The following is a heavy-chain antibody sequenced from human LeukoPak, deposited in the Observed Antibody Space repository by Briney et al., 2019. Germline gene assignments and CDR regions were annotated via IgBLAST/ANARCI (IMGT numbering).Heavy chain of an antibody. CDR3: AKDDGGSVTTTDFEY. V-gene: IGHV3-21*04. J-gene: IGHJ4*02. Sequence: GGSLRLSCAASGFTFSSYSMNWVRQAPGKGLGWVSSISSSSSYIYYADSVKGRFTISRDNAKNSLYLQMNSLRAEDTAVYFCAKDDGGSVTTTDFEYWGQGTLVTVSS. CDR1: GFTFSSYS. CDR2: ISSSSSYI. D-gene: IGHD4-17*01.